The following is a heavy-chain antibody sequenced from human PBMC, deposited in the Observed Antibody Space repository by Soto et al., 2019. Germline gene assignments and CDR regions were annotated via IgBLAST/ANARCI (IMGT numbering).Heavy chain of an antibody. D-gene: IGHD3-16*01. CDR3: VRGLREVMSYYFDY. J-gene: IGHJ4*02. CDR2: IIPIFGTA. CDR1: GGTFSSYA. Sequence: SVKVSCKASGGTFSSYAISWVRQAPGQGLEWMGGIIPIFGTANYAQKFQGRVTITADESTSTAYMELSSLRSEDTAVYYCVRGLREVMSYYFDYWGQGTLVTVSS. V-gene: IGHV1-69*13.